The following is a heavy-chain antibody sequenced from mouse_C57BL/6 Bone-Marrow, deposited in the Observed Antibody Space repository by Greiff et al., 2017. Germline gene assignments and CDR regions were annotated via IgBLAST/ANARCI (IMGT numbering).Heavy chain of an antibody. J-gene: IGHJ4*01. CDR2: IDPENGDT. V-gene: IGHV14-4*01. D-gene: IGHD1-1*01. CDR3: TTELRYAMDY. CDR1: GFNIKDDY. Sequence: VQLQQSGAELVRLGASVKLSCTASGFNIKDDYMHWVKQRPEQGLEWIGWIDPENGDTEYASKFQGKATITADTSSNTAYLQLSSLTSEDTAVYYCTTELRYAMDYWGQGTSVTVSS.